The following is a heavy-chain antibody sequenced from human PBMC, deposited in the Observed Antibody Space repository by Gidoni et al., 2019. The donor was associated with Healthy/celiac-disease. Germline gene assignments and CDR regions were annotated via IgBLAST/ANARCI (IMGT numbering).Heavy chain of an antibody. CDR2: ISSSSSYI. CDR3: ARGGAYSNYGPVDY. V-gene: IGHV3-21*01. D-gene: IGHD4-4*01. CDR1: RFTFSTYS. J-gene: IGHJ4*02. Sequence: EVQLVESGGGLVKPGGSLRISCAASRFTFSTYSMNWVSQAPGKGLEWVSYISSSSSYIYYADSVKGRFTISRDNAKNSLYLQMNSLRAEDTAVYYCARGGAYSNYGPVDYWGQGTLVTVSS.